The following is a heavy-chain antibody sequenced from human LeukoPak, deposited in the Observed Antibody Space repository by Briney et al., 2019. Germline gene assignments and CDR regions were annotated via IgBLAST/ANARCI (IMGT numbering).Heavy chain of an antibody. D-gene: IGHD3-9*01. CDR1: GYTFTGYG. J-gene: IGHJ3*02. CDR2: ISAYNGNT. Sequence: ASVKVSCKASGYTFTGYGISWVRQAPGQGLEWMGWISAYNGNTNYAQKLQGRVTMTTDTSTSTAYMEPRSLRSDDTAVYYCARDSGGTDYDILTGYYTKTHDAFDIWGQGTMVTVSS. CDR3: ARDSGGTDYDILTGYYTKTHDAFDI. V-gene: IGHV1-18*01.